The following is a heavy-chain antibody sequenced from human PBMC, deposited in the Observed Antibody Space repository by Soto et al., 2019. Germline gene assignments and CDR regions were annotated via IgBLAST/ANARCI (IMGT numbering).Heavy chain of an antibody. Sequence: GGSLRLSCAASGFTFSTFGMNWVRQAPGKGLEWVAVIWYDGSYKYYADSVEGRFTISRDNSKNTLYLQMNSLRAEDTAVYYCAREGGGRQFDPWGQGTLVTVSS. CDR2: IWYDGSYK. D-gene: IGHD3-16*01. V-gene: IGHV3-33*01. CDR1: GFTFSTFG. J-gene: IGHJ5*02. CDR3: AREGGGRQFDP.